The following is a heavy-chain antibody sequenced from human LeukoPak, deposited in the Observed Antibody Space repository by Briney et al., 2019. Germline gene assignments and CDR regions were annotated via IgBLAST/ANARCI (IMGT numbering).Heavy chain of an antibody. V-gene: IGHV1-2*02. CDR2: INPNSGGT. Sequence: ASVKVSCKASGYTFTGYCMHWVRQAPGQGLEWMGWINPNSGGTNYAQKFQGRVTMTRDTSISTAYMELSRLRSDDTAVYYCARDIGGSGWYYGDHDAFDIWGQGTMVTVSS. CDR1: GYTFTGYC. CDR3: ARDIGGSGWYYGDHDAFDI. J-gene: IGHJ3*02. D-gene: IGHD6-19*01.